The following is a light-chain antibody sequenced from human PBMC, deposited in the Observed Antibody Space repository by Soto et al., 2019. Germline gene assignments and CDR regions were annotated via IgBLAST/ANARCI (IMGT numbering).Light chain of an antibody. CDR1: SGHSNYA. J-gene: IGLJ3*02. Sequence: QAVVTQSPSASASLGASVTLTCTLSSGHSNYAIAWHQQQPEKGPRYLMKLHSDGSHNKGDGIPDRFSGSSSGAERYLTISSLQSEDEADYYCQTWGTGFRVFGGGTKVTVL. CDR2: LHSDGSH. V-gene: IGLV4-69*01. CDR3: QTWGTGFRV.